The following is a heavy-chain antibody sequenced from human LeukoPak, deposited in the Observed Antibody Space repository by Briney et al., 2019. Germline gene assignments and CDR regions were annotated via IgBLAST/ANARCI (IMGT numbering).Heavy chain of an antibody. D-gene: IGHD2-15*01. J-gene: IGHJ4*02. CDR3: AKDRSFKWSYFDY. V-gene: IGHV3-30*02. CDR2: IRYDGSNK. CDR1: GFTFSNYW. Sequence: TGGSLRLSCAASGFTFSNYWMNWVRQAPGKGLEWVAFIRYDGSNKYYADSVKGRFTISRDNSKNTLYLQMNSLRAEDTAVYYCAKDRSFKWSYFDYWGQGTLVTVSS.